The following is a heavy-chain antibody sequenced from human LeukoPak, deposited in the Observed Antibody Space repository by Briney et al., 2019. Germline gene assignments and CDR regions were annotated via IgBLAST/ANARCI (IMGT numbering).Heavy chain of an antibody. CDR3: ASLYCSSTSCYLFH. J-gene: IGHJ4*02. CDR2: IYYSGST. D-gene: IGHD2-2*01. V-gene: IGHV4-59*08. CDR1: GGSISSYY. Sequence: SETLSLTCTVSGGSISSYYWSWIRRTPGKGMEWSGYIYYSGSTNYNPSLKSRVNISVDTSKNQFSLKLSSVTAADTALYYCASLYCSSTSCYLFHWGQGTLVTVSS.